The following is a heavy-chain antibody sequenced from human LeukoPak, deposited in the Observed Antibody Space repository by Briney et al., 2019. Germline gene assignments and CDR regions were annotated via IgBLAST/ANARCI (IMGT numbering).Heavy chain of an antibody. CDR2: IFPSGGEI. D-gene: IGHD2-8*02. J-gene: IGHJ4*02. Sequence: GGSLRLSCEASGFTFSTFAMIWVRQPPGKGLEWVSSIFPSGGEIHYADSVRGLFTISRDNSKSTLSLQMNSLRAEDTAIYYCATYRQVLLPFESWGQGTLVTVSS. CDR3: ATYRQVLLPFES. V-gene: IGHV3-23*01. CDR1: GFTFSTFA.